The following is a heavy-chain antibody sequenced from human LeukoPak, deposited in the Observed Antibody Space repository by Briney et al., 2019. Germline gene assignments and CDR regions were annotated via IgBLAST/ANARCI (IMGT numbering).Heavy chain of an antibody. J-gene: IGHJ6*02. D-gene: IGHD3-10*01. Sequence: ASVNVSCKASGYTFTSYGISWVRQAPGRGLEWIGWISAYNGNTNYAQKLHARVTMTTDTSTSTAYMELRSLRSDDTAVYYCARVDGRRITMVRGVNGMDVWGQGTTVTVSS. V-gene: IGHV1-18*01. CDR2: ISAYNGNT. CDR1: GYTFTSYG. CDR3: ARVDGRRITMVRGVNGMDV.